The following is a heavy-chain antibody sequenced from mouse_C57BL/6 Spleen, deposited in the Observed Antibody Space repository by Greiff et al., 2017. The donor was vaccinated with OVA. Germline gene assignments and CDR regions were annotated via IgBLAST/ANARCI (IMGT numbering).Heavy chain of an antibody. CDR3: AKRGNYYGSKGY. J-gene: IGHJ2*01. V-gene: IGHV1-4*01. CDR2: INPSSGYT. D-gene: IGHD1-1*01. CDR1: GYTFTSYT. Sequence: VQLQQSGAELARPGASVKMSCKASGYTFTSYTMHWVKQRPGQGLEWIGYINPSSGYTKYNQKFKDKATLTADKSSNTTYMQLSSQTSEDAAVKYCAKRGNYYGSKGYWGQGTTLTVSS.